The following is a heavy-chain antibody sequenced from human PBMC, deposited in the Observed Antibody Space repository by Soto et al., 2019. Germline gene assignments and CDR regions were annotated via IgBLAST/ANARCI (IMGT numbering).Heavy chain of an antibody. V-gene: IGHV1-18*04. CDR2: ISAYNGNT. Sequence: ASVKVSCKASGYTFTSYGISWVRQAPGQGLEWMGWISAYNGNTNYAQKLQGRVTMTTDTSTSTAYMELRSLRSDDTAVYYCARVGMDIVVVPAAMEHWFDPWGQGTLVTVYS. J-gene: IGHJ5*02. D-gene: IGHD2-2*03. CDR3: ARVGMDIVVVPAAMEHWFDP. CDR1: GYTFTSYG.